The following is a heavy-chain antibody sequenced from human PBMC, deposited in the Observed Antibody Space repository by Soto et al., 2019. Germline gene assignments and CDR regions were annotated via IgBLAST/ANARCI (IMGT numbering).Heavy chain of an antibody. CDR1: GGSISSGDYY. J-gene: IGHJ5*02. Sequence: QVQLQESGPGLVKPSQTLSLTCTVSGGSISSGDYYWSWIRQPPGKGLEWIGYIYYSGSTYYNPPRKRLVTTSTDPAENPFSLRLSSVTAADTAVYYCAREAGYCSGGSCYPDWFDPWCQGTLVTVSS. D-gene: IGHD2-15*01. CDR3: AREAGYCSGGSCYPDWFDP. CDR2: IYYSGST. V-gene: IGHV4-30-4*01.